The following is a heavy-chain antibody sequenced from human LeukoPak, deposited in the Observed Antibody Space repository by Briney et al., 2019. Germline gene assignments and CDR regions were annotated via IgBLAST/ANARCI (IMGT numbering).Heavy chain of an antibody. CDR2: IYYSGST. V-gene: IGHV4-30-4*08. CDR3: ARVRGVTDWFDP. D-gene: IGHD2-21*02. J-gene: IGHJ5*02. Sequence: PSETLSLTCTVSGGSISSGDYYWSWIRQPPGKGLEWIGYIYYSGSTYYNPSLKSRVTISVDTSKNQFSLKLSSVTAADTAVYYSARVRGVTDWFDPWGQGTLVTVSS. CDR1: GGSISSGDYY.